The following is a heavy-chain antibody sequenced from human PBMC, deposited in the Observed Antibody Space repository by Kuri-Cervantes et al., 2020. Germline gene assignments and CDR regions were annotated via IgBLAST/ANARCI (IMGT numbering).Heavy chain of an antibody. D-gene: IGHD3-22*01. CDR1: GGSFSGYS. CDR3: ARPVMYYYDSSGADAFDI. V-gene: IGHV4-34*01. Sequence: SDTRSLTGAVYGGSFSGYSWSWIRQPPGKGLEWIGEVYHGGSTNYNPSLKSRVTISVDTSKNQFSLKLSSVTAADTAVYYCARPVMYYYDSSGADAFDIWGQGTMVTVSS. J-gene: IGHJ3*02. CDR2: VYHGGST.